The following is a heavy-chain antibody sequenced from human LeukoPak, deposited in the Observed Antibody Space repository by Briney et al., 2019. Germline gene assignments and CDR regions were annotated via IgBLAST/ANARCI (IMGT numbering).Heavy chain of an antibody. V-gene: IGHV4-39*01. CDR1: GDSISRSGND. CDR3: AKQYSGSSRIDC. CDR2: IYYSGST. D-gene: IGHD6-6*01. Sequence: SETLSLTCTVSGDSISRSGNDWGWIRHPPGKGLEWIGNIYYSGSTYYNPSLKSRVTFSGDTSKNQFSLWVMSTVSADTAIYYCAKQYSGSSRIDCWGQGTLVTVSS. J-gene: IGHJ4*02.